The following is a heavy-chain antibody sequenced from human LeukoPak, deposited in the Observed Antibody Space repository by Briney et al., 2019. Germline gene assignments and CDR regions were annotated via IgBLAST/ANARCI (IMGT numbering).Heavy chain of an antibody. CDR2: ISGSRNIM. CDR3: AKTPSYYYDSRGSRFDY. Sequence: PGGSLTLSCAASGFTFSDYYMSWIRQAPGKGLEWVSYISGSRNIMYYADSVKGRFTISRDNAKNSLFLQMTSLRAEDTAVYYCAKTPSYYYDSRGSRFDYWGQGTLVTVSS. J-gene: IGHJ4*02. V-gene: IGHV3-11*01. CDR1: GFTFSDYY. D-gene: IGHD3-22*01.